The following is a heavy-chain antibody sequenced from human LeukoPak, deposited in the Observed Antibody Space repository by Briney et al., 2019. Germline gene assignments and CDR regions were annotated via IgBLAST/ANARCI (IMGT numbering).Heavy chain of an antibody. CDR2: IIPIFGTA. CDR3: ARGDYEAYYYYGMDV. CDR1: GGTFSSYA. Sequence: GASVKVSCKASGGTFSSYAISWVRQAPGQGLEWMGGIIPIFGTANCAQKFQGRVTITADESTSTAYMELSSLRSEDTAVYYCARGDYEAYYYYGMDVWGQGTTVTVSS. J-gene: IGHJ6*02. V-gene: IGHV1-69*13. D-gene: IGHD3-16*01.